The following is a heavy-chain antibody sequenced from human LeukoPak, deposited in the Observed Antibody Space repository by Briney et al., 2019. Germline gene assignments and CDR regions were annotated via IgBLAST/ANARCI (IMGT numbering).Heavy chain of an antibody. CDR2: FDPEDGET. Sequence: ASVKVSCKVSGYTLTELSMHWVRQAPGKGLEWMGGFDPEDGETIYAQKFQGRVTMTEDTSTDTAYMELSSLTSEDTAVYYCAAGDYDTSGYNDLDYWGQGTLVTVSS. CDR1: GYTLTELS. J-gene: IGHJ4*02. CDR3: AAGDYDTSGYNDLDY. D-gene: IGHD3-22*01. V-gene: IGHV1-24*01.